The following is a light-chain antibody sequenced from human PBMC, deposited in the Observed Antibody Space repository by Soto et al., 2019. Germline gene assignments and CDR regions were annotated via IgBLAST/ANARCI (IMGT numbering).Light chain of an antibody. J-gene: IGKJ5*01. Sequence: EIVLTQSPATPSFSPGEGAPVSCRASQSVSSHLAWYQQKRGQAPRLLIYDASSRASGIPDRFSGTGSETDFTLTISRLEPEDFAVYYCQQYDNSPITFGQGTRLEIK. V-gene: IGKV3-20*01. CDR1: QSVSSH. CDR3: QQYDNSPIT. CDR2: DAS.